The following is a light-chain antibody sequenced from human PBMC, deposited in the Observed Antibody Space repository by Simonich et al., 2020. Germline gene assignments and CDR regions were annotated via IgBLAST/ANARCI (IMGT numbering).Light chain of an antibody. CDR3: SSYAGSNNYV. Sequence: QSALTQPPSASGSPGQSVTISCTGTSSEVGGYTYVSWYQPHPGKAPKLMIYEVSKRPSGVPDRFSGSKSGNTASLIVSGLQAEDEANYYCSSYAGSNNYVFGTGTKVTVL. CDR1: SSEVGGYTY. CDR2: EVS. J-gene: IGLJ1*01. V-gene: IGLV2-8*01.